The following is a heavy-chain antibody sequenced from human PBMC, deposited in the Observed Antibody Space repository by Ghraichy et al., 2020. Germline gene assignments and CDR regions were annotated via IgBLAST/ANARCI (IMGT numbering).Heavy chain of an antibody. Sequence: SETLSLTCTVSGDSITSGDYYWTWIRQHPGKGLEWIGYIYHSGGTYYNPSLKSRLTISVDTSKNQFSLKLSSVTAADTAVYYWARDHAGVYYYYAMDVWGQGTTVTVSS. J-gene: IGHJ6*02. D-gene: IGHD2-8*01. V-gene: IGHV4-31*03. CDR1: GDSITSGDYY. CDR2: IYHSGGT. CDR3: ARDHAGVYYYYAMDV.